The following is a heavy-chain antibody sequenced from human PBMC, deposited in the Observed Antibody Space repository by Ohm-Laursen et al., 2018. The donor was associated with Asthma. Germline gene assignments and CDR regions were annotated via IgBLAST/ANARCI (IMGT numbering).Heavy chain of an antibody. J-gene: IGHJ1*01. V-gene: IGHV3-21*01. CDR3: ARIGPEWELPGREYSLHH. CDR2: ISTAGSFI. Sequence: GSLRLSCAASGYTFSRYSIHWVRQIPGKGLEWVASISTAGSFIYYADSVRGRFTTSRDNARNSVYLQMNSLRAEDTALYYCARIGPEWELPGREYSLHHWGEGTLVTVSS. D-gene: IGHD1-26*01. CDR1: GYTFSRYS.